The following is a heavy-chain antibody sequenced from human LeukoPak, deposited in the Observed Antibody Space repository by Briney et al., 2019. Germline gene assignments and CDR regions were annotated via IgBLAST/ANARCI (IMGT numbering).Heavy chain of an antibody. CDR2: IYTSGST. J-gene: IGHJ3*02. V-gene: IGHV4-4*07. Sequence: PSETLSLTCTVSGGSISSYYWSWVRQPAGKGLEWIGRIYTSGSTNYNPSLKSRVTMSVDTSKNQFSLKLSSVTAADTAVYYCARDPLTDYGDYWAFDIWGQGTMVTVSS. D-gene: IGHD4-17*01. CDR1: GGSISSYY. CDR3: ARDPLTDYGDYWAFDI.